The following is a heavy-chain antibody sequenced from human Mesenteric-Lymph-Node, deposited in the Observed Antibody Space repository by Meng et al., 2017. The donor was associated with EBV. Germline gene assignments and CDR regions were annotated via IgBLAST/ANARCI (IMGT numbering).Heavy chain of an antibody. CDR2: IYQSGST. D-gene: IGHD2-21*02. Sequence: QVELQESGPGLVKPSGTLSLTCAVSGGSISTDNWWSWVRQPPGKGLEWIGEIYQSGSTNYNPSLKSRVTISVDTSKNQFSLKLSSVTAADTAVYYCARDKNDSPYAYGMDVWGQGTTVTVSS. CDR1: GGSISTDNW. J-gene: IGHJ6*02. V-gene: IGHV4-4*02. CDR3: ARDKNDSPYAYGMDV.